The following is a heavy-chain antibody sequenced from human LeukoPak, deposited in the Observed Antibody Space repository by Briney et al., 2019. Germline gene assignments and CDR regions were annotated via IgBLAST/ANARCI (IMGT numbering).Heavy chain of an antibody. CDR3: AGDGD. CDR2: ISYDGSNK. Sequence: GGSLRLSCAASGFTFSSYAMHWVRQAPGKGLEWVAVISYDGSNKYYADSVKGRFTISRDNSKNTLYLQMNGLRAEDTAVYYCAGDGDWGQGTLVTVSS. CDR1: GFTFSSYA. V-gene: IGHV3-30-3*01. D-gene: IGHD3-10*01. J-gene: IGHJ4*02.